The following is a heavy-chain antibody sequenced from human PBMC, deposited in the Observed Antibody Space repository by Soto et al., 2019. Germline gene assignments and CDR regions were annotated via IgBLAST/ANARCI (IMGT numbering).Heavy chain of an antibody. Sequence: EVQLLESGGGLVQPGGSLRLSCAASGFTFSSYAMSWVRRAPGKGLEWVSAISGSGGSTYYADSVKGRFTISRDNSKNTLYLQMNSLRAEDTAVYYCAKAVVLNSYGMDVWGQGTTVTVSS. CDR1: GFTFSSYA. J-gene: IGHJ6*02. CDR2: ISGSGGST. D-gene: IGHD2-8*01. CDR3: AKAVVLNSYGMDV. V-gene: IGHV3-23*01.